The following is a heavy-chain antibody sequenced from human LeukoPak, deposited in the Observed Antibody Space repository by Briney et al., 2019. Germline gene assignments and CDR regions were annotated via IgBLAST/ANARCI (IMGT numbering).Heavy chain of an antibody. Sequence: SETLSLTCTVSGGSISSGSYYWSWIRQPAGKGLEWIGRIYTSGSTIYNPSLKSRVTISVDTSKNQFSLKLSSVTAADTAVYYCARGHVWGSYSILTLDYWGQGTLVTVSS. CDR3: ARGHVWGSYSILTLDY. CDR2: IYTSGST. D-gene: IGHD3-16*01. V-gene: IGHV4-61*02. CDR1: GGSISSGSYY. J-gene: IGHJ4*02.